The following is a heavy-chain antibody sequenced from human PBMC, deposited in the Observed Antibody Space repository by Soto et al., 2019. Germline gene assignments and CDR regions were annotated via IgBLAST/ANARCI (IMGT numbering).Heavy chain of an antibody. CDR1: GFTFSNYW. J-gene: IGHJ4*02. CDR2: IKQDGSVK. Sequence: EVQLVESGGGLVQPGGSLRLSCAPSGFTFSNYWMSWVRQAPGQGLEWVASIKQDGSVKHYVDSVKGRFTISRDNAEKSLHLQMNSLRAEDTAVYYCAKLRGDYKVFDYWGQGARVTVCS. V-gene: IGHV3-7*03. CDR3: AKLRGDYKVFDY. D-gene: IGHD4-17*01.